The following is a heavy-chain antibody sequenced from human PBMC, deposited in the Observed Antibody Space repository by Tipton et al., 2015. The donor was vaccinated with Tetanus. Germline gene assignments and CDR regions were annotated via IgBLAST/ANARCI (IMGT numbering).Heavy chain of an antibody. CDR2: TYYRSKWYN. Sequence: GLVKPSQTLSLTCAISGDSVSSNTATWNWIRQSPSRGLEWLGRTYYRSKWYNDYAVSVKSRITIYPDTSKNQFSLQLNSVTPEGTAVYYCVRGMQQWIQEGGYYPWGQGTLVTVSS. CDR3: VRGMQQWIQEGGYYP. V-gene: IGHV6-1*01. D-gene: IGHD6-19*01. J-gene: IGHJ5*02. CDR1: GDSVSSNTAT.